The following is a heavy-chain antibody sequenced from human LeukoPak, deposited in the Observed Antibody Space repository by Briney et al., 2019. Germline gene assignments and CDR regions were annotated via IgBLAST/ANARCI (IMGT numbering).Heavy chain of an antibody. CDR2: IYPGDSDT. Sequence: GASLKISCKASGYSFTSYWIGWVRQMPGKGLEWMGVIYPGDSDTRYSPSFQGQVTISADKSISTAYLQWSSLKASDTAMYYCATTGPEYSSSWYLHFWGQGTLVTVSS. CDR1: GYSFTSYW. CDR3: ATTGPEYSSSWYLHF. D-gene: IGHD6-13*01. J-gene: IGHJ4*02. V-gene: IGHV5-51*01.